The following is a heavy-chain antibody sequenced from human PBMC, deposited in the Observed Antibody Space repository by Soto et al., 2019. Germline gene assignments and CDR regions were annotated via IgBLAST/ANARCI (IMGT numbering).Heavy chain of an antibody. CDR3: SRGILV. CDR2: ISYGGST. CDR1: GGSINSGGYC. V-gene: IGHV4-31*03. J-gene: IGHJ4*02. Sequence: QVQLQESGPGLVKPSQTLSLTCTVSGGSINSGGYCWSWIRQHPGKGLDWIGCISYGGSTSYNPSPQSRVTTSVDTSKNQFSLKLTSVTAADTAVYYCSRGILVWGQGALITVSS. D-gene: IGHD5-18*01.